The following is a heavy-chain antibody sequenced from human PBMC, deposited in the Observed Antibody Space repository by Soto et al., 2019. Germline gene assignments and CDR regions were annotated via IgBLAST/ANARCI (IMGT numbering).Heavy chain of an antibody. V-gene: IGHV4-59*01. CDR2: IYYSGST. CDR1: GGYLRSYY. CDR3: TRVAGYYYYYGMDV. J-gene: IGHJ6*02. Sequence: SETLSLTCTVSGGYLRSYYWSWIRQPPGKGLEWIGYIYYSGSTNYNPTVKSRVTESVDTSKKELCLKLSSVTAADTAVYYCTRVAGYYYYYGMDVWGQGTMVTVSS.